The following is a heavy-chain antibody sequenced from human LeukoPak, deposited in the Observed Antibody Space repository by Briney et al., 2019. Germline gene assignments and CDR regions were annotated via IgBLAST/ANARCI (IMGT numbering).Heavy chain of an antibody. CDR3: ARGPAGLPNDY. CDR2: IYYSGST. Sequence: SETLSLTCAVYGGSISSYYWSWIRQPPGKGLEWIGYIYYSGSTNYNPSLKSRVTISVDTSKNQFSLKLSSVTAADTAVYYCARGPAGLPNDYWGQGTLVTVSS. CDR1: GGSISSYY. V-gene: IGHV4-59*01. J-gene: IGHJ4*02. D-gene: IGHD2-15*01.